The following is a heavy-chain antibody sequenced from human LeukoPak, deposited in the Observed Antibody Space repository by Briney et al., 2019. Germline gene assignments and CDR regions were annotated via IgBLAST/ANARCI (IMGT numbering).Heavy chain of an antibody. D-gene: IGHD4-17*01. CDR1: GYTFTSYA. CDR3: ARSYDYGDLNWFDP. J-gene: IGHJ5*02. Sequence: ASVKVSCKASGYTFTSYAMHWVRQAPGQRLEWMGWINAGNGNTKYSQEFQGRVTITRDTSASTAYMELSSLRSEDMAVYYCARSYDYGDLNWFDPWGQGTLVTVSS. CDR2: INAGNGNT. V-gene: IGHV1-3*03.